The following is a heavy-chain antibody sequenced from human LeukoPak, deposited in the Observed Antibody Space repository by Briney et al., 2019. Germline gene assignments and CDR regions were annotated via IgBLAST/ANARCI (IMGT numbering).Heavy chain of an antibody. J-gene: IGHJ1*01. CDR1: GFTFSSYV. CDR2: IDGSGVGT. D-gene: IGHD6-13*01. V-gene: IGHV3-23*01. CDR3: TKGAAAGPKYFQH. Sequence: PGGSLRPSRAASGFTFSSYVMGWVRQAPGKGLEWVSTIDGSGVGTYYADSVKGRFTISRDSSKSTLYLHMNSLRAEDTAVYYCTKGAAAGPKYFQHWGQGTLVTVSS.